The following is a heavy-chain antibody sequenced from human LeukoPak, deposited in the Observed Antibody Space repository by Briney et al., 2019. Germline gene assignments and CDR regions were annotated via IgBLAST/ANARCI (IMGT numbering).Heavy chain of an antibody. CDR2: INPSGGST. CDR1: GYTFTSYY. CDR3: ASTRIKWSGNDAFDI. V-gene: IGHV1-46*01. J-gene: IGHJ3*02. D-gene: IGHD1-14*01. Sequence: GASVKVSCKASGYTFTSYYMHWVRQAPGQGLEWMGIINPSGGSTSYAQKFQGRVTMTRDMSTSTVYMELSGLRSEDTAVYYCASTRIKWSGNDAFDIWGQGTMVTVSS.